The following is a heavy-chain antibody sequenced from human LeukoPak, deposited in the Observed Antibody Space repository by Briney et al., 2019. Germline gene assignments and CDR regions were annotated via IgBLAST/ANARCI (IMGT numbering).Heavy chain of an antibody. CDR2: INPNSGGT. CDR3: AREPSDGTAPDY. V-gene: IGHV1-2*02. CDR1: GYTFTAYY. D-gene: IGHD6-13*01. J-gene: IGHJ4*02. Sequence: ASVKVSCKASGYTFTAYYMHWVRQAPGQGLEWMGWINPNSGGTNYAQKFQGRVTMTRDTSISTAYMELSRLRSDDTAVYYCAREPSDGTAPDYWGQGTLVTVSS.